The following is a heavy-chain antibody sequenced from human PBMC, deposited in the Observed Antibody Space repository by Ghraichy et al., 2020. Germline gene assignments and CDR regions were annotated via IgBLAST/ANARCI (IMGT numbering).Heavy chain of an antibody. J-gene: IGHJ3*02. Sequence: ASVKVSCKASGYTFTSYGLSWVRQAPGQGLEWMGWISAYNGNTNYAQNLQGRVTMTTDTSTSTAYMEVRSLRSDDTAMYYCARDLYSYGSGSFSNGNYEDTFDIWGQGTMVTVSS. CDR2: ISAYNGNT. D-gene: IGHD3-10*01. CDR3: ARDLYSYGSGSFSNGNYEDTFDI. CDR1: GYTFTSYG. V-gene: IGHV1-18*04.